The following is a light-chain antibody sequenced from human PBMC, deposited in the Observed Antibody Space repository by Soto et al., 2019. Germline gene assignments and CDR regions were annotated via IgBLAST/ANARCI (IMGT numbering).Light chain of an antibody. CDR1: SGDIGSYNR. CDR2: EVT. Sequence: QSVLTQPASVSGSPGQSITISCTGTSGDIGSYNRVSWYQQHPGKAPKLIIYEVTDRPSGVSNRFSGSKSGNTASLTISGIQAEDEAEYYWSSYTYINTRAGVFGTGTKVTV. J-gene: IGLJ1*01. CDR3: SSYTYINTRAGV. V-gene: IGLV2-14*01.